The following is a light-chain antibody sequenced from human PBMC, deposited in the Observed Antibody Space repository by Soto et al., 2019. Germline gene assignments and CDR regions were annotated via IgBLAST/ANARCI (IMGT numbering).Light chain of an antibody. CDR2: GVS. CDR1: SSDVGGYNY. CDR3: SSYTGSSTLL. Sequence: QSALTQPASVSGCPGQSITISCTGTSSDVGGYNYVSWYQHHPGKAPELMIYGVSNRPSGVSNRFSGSKSGNTASLTISGLQAEDEADYYCSSYTGSSTLLFGGGTKLTVL. V-gene: IGLV2-14*03. J-gene: IGLJ2*01.